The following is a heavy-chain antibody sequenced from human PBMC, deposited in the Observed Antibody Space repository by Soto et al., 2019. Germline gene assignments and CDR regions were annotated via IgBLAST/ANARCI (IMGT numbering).Heavy chain of an antibody. CDR1: GYSFTSYW. Sequence: GESLKISCKGSGYSFTSYWISWVRQMPGKGLERMGRIDPGDSYTKYSPSFQGQVTISADKSISTAYLQWSSLKASDTAMYYCARHKPAAALIYGIDVWGQGTTVTVSS. J-gene: IGHJ6*02. CDR2: IDPGDSYT. D-gene: IGHD6-13*01. CDR3: ARHKPAAALIYGIDV. V-gene: IGHV5-10-1*04.